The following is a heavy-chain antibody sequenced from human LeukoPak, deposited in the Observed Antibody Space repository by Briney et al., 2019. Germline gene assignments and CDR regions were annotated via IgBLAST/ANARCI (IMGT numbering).Heavy chain of an antibody. CDR2: IYASGST. CDR3: ARETGPYYYAQNWFDP. J-gene: IGHJ5*02. Sequence: SETLSLTCTVFGGSISSYYWSWIRQPAGKGLQLIGRIYASGSTNYNPSLKSRVTISVDTSKNQFSLKLSSVTAADTAVYYCARETGPYYYAQNWFDPWGQGTLVTVSS. CDR1: GGSISSYY. V-gene: IGHV4-4*07. D-gene: IGHD3-10*01.